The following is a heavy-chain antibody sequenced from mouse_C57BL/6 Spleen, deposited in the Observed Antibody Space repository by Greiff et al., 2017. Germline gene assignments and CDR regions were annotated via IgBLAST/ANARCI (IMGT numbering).Heavy chain of an antibody. CDR3: TRPTTGVADCDFDV. J-gene: IGHJ1*03. CDR2: IRNKANNHAT. CDR1: GFTFSDAW. Sequence: VQLKESGGGLVQPGGSMKLSCAASGFTFSDAWMDWVRQSPEKGLEWVAEIRNKANNHATYYAESVKGRFTISRDDSKSSVYLQMNSLRAEDTGIYYCTRPTTGVADCDFDVWGTGTTVTVSS. V-gene: IGHV6-6*01. D-gene: IGHD1-1*01.